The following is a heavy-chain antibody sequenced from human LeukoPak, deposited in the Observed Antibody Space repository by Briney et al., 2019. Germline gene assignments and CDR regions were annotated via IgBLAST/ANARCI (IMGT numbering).Heavy chain of an antibody. J-gene: IGHJ4*02. V-gene: IGHV3-21*01. CDR3: ARDPSLEYQLLYDY. Sequence: GGSLRLSCAASGFTFSSYSMNWVRQAPGKGLEWVSSISSSSSYIYYADSVKGRFTISRDNTKNSLYLQMNSLRAEDTAVYYCARDPSLEYQLLYDYWGQGTLVTVSS. D-gene: IGHD2-2*02. CDR2: ISSSSSYI. CDR1: GFTFSSYS.